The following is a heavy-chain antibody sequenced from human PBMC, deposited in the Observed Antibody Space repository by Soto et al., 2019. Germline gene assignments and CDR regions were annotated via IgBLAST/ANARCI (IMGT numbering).Heavy chain of an antibody. J-gene: IGHJ6*02. D-gene: IGHD2-21*01. CDR2: INHSGST. Sequence: QVQLQQWGAGLLKPSETLSLTCAVYGGSFSGYYWSWIRQPPGKGLEWIGEINHSGSTNYNPSLKSRVTISVDTSKNQFSLTLSSVTAADTAVYYCARAIPGPVPHYYYYGMDVWGQGTTVTVSS. V-gene: IGHV4-34*01. CDR1: GGSFSGYY. CDR3: ARAIPGPVPHYYYYGMDV.